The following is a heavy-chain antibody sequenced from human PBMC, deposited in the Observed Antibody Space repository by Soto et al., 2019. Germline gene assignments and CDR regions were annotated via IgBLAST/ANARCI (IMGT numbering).Heavy chain of an antibody. J-gene: IGHJ4*02. CDR2: TNSDGTDS. CDR1: GFDFEDYA. V-gene: IGHV3-43D*04. D-gene: IGHD3-22*01. Sequence: GGSLRLSSAAAGFDFEDYAMHWVRQVPGKGLEWVSLTNSDGTDSYYMDSVKGRFTISRDNAKSTLYLQMDRLRPEDTALYFCAKSLYYYDSSPLDHWGQGTLVT. CDR3: AKSLYYYDSSPLDH.